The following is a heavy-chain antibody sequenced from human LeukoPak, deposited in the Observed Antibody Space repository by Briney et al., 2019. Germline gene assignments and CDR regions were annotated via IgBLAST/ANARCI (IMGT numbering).Heavy chain of an antibody. V-gene: IGHV4-34*01. CDR3: ARRRPTPMKGFFNWSFDL. D-gene: IGHD3-3*01. Sequence: SETLSLTCAVNGGSLSESYWTWIRQPPGKGLEWIGEINHSGATDYNPALKSRVSTSVNLSKKQFSLTLTSVTAADTAVYYCARRRPTPMKGFFNWSFDLWGRGTQVIVSS. J-gene: IGHJ2*01. CDR2: INHSGAT. CDR1: GGSLSESY.